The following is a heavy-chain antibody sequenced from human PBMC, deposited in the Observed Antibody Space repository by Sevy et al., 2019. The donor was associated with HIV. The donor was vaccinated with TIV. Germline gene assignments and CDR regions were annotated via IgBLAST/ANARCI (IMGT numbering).Heavy chain of an antibody. Sequence: GGSLRLSCAASGFNFNNYGMNWVRQTPGKGLEWVAVISYDSTYKFFTDSVKGRFSISRANSKNTVDLQLNSLRPEDTAVYYCAKDLKQFWPQDSYYGMDVWGLGTTVTVSS. J-gene: IGHJ6*01. CDR2: ISYDSTYK. CDR3: AKDLKQFWPQDSYYGMDV. V-gene: IGHV3-30*18. D-gene: IGHD2-15*01. CDR1: GFNFNNYG.